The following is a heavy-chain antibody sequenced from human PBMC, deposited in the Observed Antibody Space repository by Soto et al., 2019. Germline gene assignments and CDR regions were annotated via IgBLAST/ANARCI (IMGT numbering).Heavy chain of an antibody. J-gene: IGHJ4*02. CDR1: GGTFSSYA. CDR3: ASGYSYGHRANY. D-gene: IGHD5-18*01. CDR2: IIPIFGTA. Sequence: GASVKVSCKASGGTFSSYAISWVRQAPGQGLEWMGGIIPIFGTANYAQKFQGRVTITADESTSTAYMELSSLRSEDTAVYYCASGYSYGHRANYWGQGTLVTVSS. V-gene: IGHV1-69*13.